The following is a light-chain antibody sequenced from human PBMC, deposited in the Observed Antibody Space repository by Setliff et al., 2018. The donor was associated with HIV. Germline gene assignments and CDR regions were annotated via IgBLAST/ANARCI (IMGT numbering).Light chain of an antibody. CDR2: DVT. Sequence: QSALAQPRSVSGSPGQSVTISCTGTSSDVGIYNFVSWYQQHPGKAPKLMIYDVTKRPSGVPDRFSGSKSGNTASLTISGLQAEDEADYYCGSYAITNTLPFGTGTKVTVL. V-gene: IGLV2-11*01. J-gene: IGLJ1*01. CDR1: SSDVGIYNF. CDR3: GSYAITNTLP.